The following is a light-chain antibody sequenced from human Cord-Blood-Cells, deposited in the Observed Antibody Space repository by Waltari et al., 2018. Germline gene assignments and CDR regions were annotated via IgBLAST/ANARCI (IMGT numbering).Light chain of an antibody. CDR3: QQYYSTPPIT. Sequence: DIVMTQSTDSLAVSLGERATINCKSSQSVLYSSNNKNYLAWYQQKPGQPPKLLIYWASTRESGVPDRFSGSGSGTDFTLTISSLQAEDLAVYYCQQYYSTPPITFGQGTRLEIK. V-gene: IGKV4-1*01. CDR2: WAS. CDR1: QSVLYSSNNKNY. J-gene: IGKJ5*01.